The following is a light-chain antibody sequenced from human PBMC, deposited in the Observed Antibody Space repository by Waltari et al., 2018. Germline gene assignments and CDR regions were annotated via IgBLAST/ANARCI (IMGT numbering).Light chain of an antibody. V-gene: IGKV3-11*01. CDR2: DAS. Sequence: TQSPATLSLSPGERATLSCRASQSVSSSLGWYQQRPGQAPRLLIYDASSRATGIPARFSGSGSGTDFTLTISSLEPEDFAVYYCQQRSKWPITFGQGTRLEIK. CDR1: QSVSSS. CDR3: QQRSKWPIT. J-gene: IGKJ5*01.